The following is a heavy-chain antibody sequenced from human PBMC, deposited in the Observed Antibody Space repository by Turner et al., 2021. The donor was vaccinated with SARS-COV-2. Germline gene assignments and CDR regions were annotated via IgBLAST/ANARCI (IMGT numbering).Heavy chain of an antibody. D-gene: IGHD2-21*02. Sequence: QVQLVQSGAEVKKPGASVKVSCQASEYTFTSYFMHWVRQAPGQGLEWMGINNPRCGSTSYAQKFQGRVTMTRDTSTSTVYMELSSLRSEDTAVYYCAREGYIVVVTATPIDYWGQGTLVTVSS. CDR2: NNPRCGST. J-gene: IGHJ4*02. V-gene: IGHV1-46*01. CDR1: EYTFTSYF. CDR3: AREGYIVVVTATPIDY.